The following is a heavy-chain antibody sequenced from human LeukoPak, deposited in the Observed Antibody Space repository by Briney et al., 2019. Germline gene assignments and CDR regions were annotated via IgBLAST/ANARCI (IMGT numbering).Heavy chain of an antibody. V-gene: IGHV3-23*01. D-gene: IGHD2-21*02. J-gene: IGHJ6*02. Sequence: GASLRLSCAASGFTFSSYAMSWVRQPPGKGLEWVSIISGNDGTTDYADSVKGRFTISRDNSKNTLYLQMNSLRAEDTAVYYCATHKGDSNYYGMDVWGQGTTVTVSS. CDR1: GFTFSSYA. CDR2: ISGNDGTT. CDR3: ATHKGDSNYYGMDV.